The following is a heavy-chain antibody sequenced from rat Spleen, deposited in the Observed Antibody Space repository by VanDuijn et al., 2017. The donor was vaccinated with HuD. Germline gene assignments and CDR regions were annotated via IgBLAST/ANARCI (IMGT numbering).Heavy chain of an antibody. V-gene: IGHV5-25*01. D-gene: IGHD1-1*01. J-gene: IGHJ2*01. CDR2: ITNNGGNT. Sequence: EVQLVESGGGLVQPGRSMKLSCAASGFTFSNYHMAWIRQAPGKGLEWIASITNNGGNTYYPDSVKGRFTVSRDNTKSTLYLQMNSLKSEDTATYYCARENYYSGDYWGQGVMVTVSS. CDR3: ARENYYSGDY. CDR1: GFTFSNYH.